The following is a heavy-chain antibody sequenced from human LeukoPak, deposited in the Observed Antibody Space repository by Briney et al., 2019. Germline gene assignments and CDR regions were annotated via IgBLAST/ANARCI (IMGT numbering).Heavy chain of an antibody. CDR3: AKDIGLFNWNFVFDY. D-gene: IGHD1-7*01. CDR1: GFTFADYP. J-gene: IGHJ5*01. Sequence: GGSLRLSCAASGFTFADYPMHWVRQTPGKGLEWVSLITWDGGFSYYADPVRGRFTISRDNTKNSLYLQMTSLRAEDTALYYCAKDIGLFNWNFVFDYWGQGTLVTVSS. V-gene: IGHV3-43D*03. CDR2: ITWDGGFS.